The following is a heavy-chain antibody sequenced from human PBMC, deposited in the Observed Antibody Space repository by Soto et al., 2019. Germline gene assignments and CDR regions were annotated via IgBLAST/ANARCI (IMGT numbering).Heavy chain of an antibody. V-gene: IGHV2-5*01. CDR1: GFSLSTSGVA. D-gene: IGHD1-1*01. CDR2: IYWNDHK. J-gene: IGHJ6*02. Sequence: VSGPTLVNPTQTLTLTCSFSGFSLSTSGVAVGWIRQPPGKALEWLALIYWNDHKKYSPSLRSRLTITKDTSKNQVVLTMADMDPVDTATYYCAHTNNFYYYYTMDVWGQGTTVTVSS. CDR3: AHTNNFYYYYTMDV.